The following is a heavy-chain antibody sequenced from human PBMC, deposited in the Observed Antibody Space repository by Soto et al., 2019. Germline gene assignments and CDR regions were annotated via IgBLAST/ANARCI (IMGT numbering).Heavy chain of an antibody. V-gene: IGHV1-46*03. J-gene: IGHJ6*03. CDR3: ARAGGNHCSGGSCFYYYYRDV. CDR2: INPSGGST. D-gene: IGHD2-15*01. Sequence: QVQLVQSGAEVKKPGASVKVSCKASGYTFTSYYMHWVRQAPGQGLEWMGIINPSGGSTSYAQKFQGRVTMTRDTSTSTVYMELSSLRSEDTAVYYCARAGGNHCSGGSCFYYYYRDVWGKGTTVTVSS. CDR1: GYTFTSYY.